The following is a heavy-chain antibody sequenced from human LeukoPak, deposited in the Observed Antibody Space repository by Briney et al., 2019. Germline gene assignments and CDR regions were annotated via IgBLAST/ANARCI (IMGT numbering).Heavy chain of an antibody. CDR2: INHSGST. D-gene: IGHD6-19*01. Sequence: SETLSLTCAVYGGSFSGYYWSWIRQPPGKGLEWIGEINHSGSTNYNPSLKSRVTISVDTSKNQFSLKLSSVTAADTAVYYCARIFGSGSYFDYWGQGTLATVSS. J-gene: IGHJ4*02. V-gene: IGHV4-34*01. CDR1: GGSFSGYY. CDR3: ARIFGSGSYFDY.